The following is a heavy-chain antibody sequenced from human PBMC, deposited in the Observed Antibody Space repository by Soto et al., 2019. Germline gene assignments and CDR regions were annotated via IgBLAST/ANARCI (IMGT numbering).Heavy chain of an antibody. CDR3: AGDVTSFVWGELDY. D-gene: IGHD3-16*01. CDR2: IKSKADGETT. Sequence: EVQLVESGGGLVRPGESLRLSCATSGFAFSSAWMSWVRQAPGKGLEWVGRIKSKADGETTDYAAPVKGRFTESRDDSKNVLNMQSTNLIIEDTAVYYCAGDVTSFVWGELDYWGQGTLVTVSS. V-gene: IGHV3-15*05. J-gene: IGHJ4*02. CDR1: GFAFSSAW.